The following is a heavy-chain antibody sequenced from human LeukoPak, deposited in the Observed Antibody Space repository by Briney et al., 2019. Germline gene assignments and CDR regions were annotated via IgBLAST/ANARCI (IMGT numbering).Heavy chain of an antibody. D-gene: IGHD1-26*01. CDR2: IYSGGTT. J-gene: IGHJ4*02. CDR1: GFTVSSNY. CDR3: ARDDPSGSYIDY. V-gene: IGHV3-66*01. Sequence: PGGSLRLSCAASGFTVSSNYMTWVRQAPGKGLEWLSVIYSGGTTYYADSVKGRFTISRDNSKNTLYLQMNSLRVEDTAVYYCARDDPSGSYIDYWGQGTLVTVSS.